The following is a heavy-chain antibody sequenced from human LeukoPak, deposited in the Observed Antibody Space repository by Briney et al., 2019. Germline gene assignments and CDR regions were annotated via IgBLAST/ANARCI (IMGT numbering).Heavy chain of an antibody. CDR3: ACTSPPYGGIDY. CDR1: GGTFSSYA. Sequence: SVKVSCKASGGTFSSYAVNWVRQAPGQGLEWMGRIIPISGTTNYAQKFQGRVTFTTDESTSIAYMELSSLRSEDTAVYYCACTSPPYGGIDYWGQGTLVTVSS. V-gene: IGHV1-69*05. D-gene: IGHD4-23*01. CDR2: IIPISGTT. J-gene: IGHJ4*02.